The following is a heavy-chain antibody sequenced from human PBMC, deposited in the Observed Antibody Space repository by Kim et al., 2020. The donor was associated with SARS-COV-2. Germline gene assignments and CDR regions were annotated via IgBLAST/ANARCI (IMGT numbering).Heavy chain of an antibody. J-gene: IGHJ5*02. V-gene: IGHV1-3*01. CDR3: AHYYSSSWYGNWFDP. D-gene: IGHD6-13*01. Sequence: QKFQGRVTMTKDTSASTAYMELSSLRSEDTAVYYCAHYYSSSWYGNWFDPWGQGTLVTVSS.